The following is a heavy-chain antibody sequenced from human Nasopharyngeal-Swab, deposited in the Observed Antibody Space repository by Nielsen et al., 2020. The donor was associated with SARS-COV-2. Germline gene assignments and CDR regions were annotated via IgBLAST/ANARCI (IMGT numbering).Heavy chain of an antibody. V-gene: IGHV3-48*03. CDR2: ISSSGSTI. CDR1: GSTFSSYE. D-gene: IGHD3-22*01. Sequence: GESLKISCAASGSTFSSYEMNWVRQAPGKGLEWVSYISSSGSTIYYADSVKGRFTISRDNAKNSLYLQLNSLRAEDTAVYYCARAYYDSSGYYHPYYYYGMDVWGQGTTVTVSS. J-gene: IGHJ6*02. CDR3: ARAYYDSSGYYHPYYYYGMDV.